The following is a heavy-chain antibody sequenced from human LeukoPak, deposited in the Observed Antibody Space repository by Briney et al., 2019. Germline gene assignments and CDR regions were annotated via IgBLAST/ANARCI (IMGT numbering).Heavy chain of an antibody. J-gene: IGHJ6*03. Sequence: ASVKVSCKASGYTFTGYYMHWVRQAPGQGLEWMGWMNPNSGNTGYAQKFQGRVTMTRNTSISTAYMELSSLRSEDTAVYYCARGGIYDILTGFGYYYMDVWGKGTTVTISS. V-gene: IGHV1-8*02. D-gene: IGHD3-9*01. CDR3: ARGGIYDILTGFGYYYMDV. CDR1: GYTFTGYY. CDR2: MNPNSGNT.